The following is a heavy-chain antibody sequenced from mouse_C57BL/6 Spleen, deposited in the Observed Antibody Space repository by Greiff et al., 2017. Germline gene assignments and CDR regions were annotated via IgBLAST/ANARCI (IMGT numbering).Heavy chain of an antibody. CDR1: GYTFTDYN. V-gene: IGHV1-22*01. Sequence: EVQVVESGPELVKPGASVKMSCTASGYTFTDYNMHWVKQSPGQSLEWIGYINPNNGGTSSNPKFQGKATLTVHKSSSTAYLELRSLTSEDSAVEYCARSFCYDYGYFDYWGQGTTLTVSS. J-gene: IGHJ2*01. CDR2: INPNNGGT. CDR3: ARSFCYDYGYFDY. D-gene: IGHD2-4*01.